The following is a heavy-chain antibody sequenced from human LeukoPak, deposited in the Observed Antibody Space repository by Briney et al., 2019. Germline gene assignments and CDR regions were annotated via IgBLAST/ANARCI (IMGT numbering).Heavy chain of an antibody. Sequence: QPGGSLRLSCAASGFTFSSYAMSWVRQAPGKGLEWVSAISGSGGSTYYADSVKGRFTISRDNSKNTLYLQMNSLRAEDTAAYYCAKDMSDSSGWYPYYGVDVWGKGTTVTVSS. CDR1: GFTFSSYA. V-gene: IGHV3-23*01. J-gene: IGHJ6*04. D-gene: IGHD6-19*01. CDR2: ISGSGGST. CDR3: AKDMSDSSGWYPYYGVDV.